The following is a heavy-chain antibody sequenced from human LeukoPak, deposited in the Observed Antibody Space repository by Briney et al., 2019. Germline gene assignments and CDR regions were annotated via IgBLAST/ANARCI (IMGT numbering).Heavy chain of an antibody. CDR1: GYSFTSYW. D-gene: IGHD3-3*01. V-gene: IGHV5-51*01. CDR3: ARLQVRFSSPTDY. J-gene: IGHJ4*02. Sequence: GESLKISCMGSGYSFTSYWIGWVRQMPGKGPEWMGIIYPGDSDTRYSPSFQGQVTISADKSISTAYLQWSSLKASDTAMYYCARLQVRFSSPTDYWGQGTLVTVSS. CDR2: IYPGDSDT.